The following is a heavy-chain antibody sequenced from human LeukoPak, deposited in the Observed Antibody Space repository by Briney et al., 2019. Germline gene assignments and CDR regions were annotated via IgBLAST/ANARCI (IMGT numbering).Heavy chain of an antibody. CDR1: GYTFTSYG. V-gene: IGHV1-18*04. J-gene: IGHJ3*02. CDR3: ARYCSSTSCPKFDAFDI. Sequence: GASVKVSCKASGYTFTSYGISWVRQATGQGLEWMGWISAYNGNTNYAQKLQGRVTMTTDTSTSTAYMELRSLRSDDTAVYYCARYCSSTSCPKFDAFDIWGQGTMVTVSS. D-gene: IGHD2-2*01. CDR2: ISAYNGNT.